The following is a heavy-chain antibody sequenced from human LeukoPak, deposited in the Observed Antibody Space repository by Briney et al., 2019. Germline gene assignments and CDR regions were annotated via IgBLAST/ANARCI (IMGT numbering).Heavy chain of an antibody. J-gene: IGHJ6*03. V-gene: IGHV5-51*03. Sequence: GESLKISCKGSGYSFTSYWIGWVRQMPGKGLEWMGIIYPGDSDTRYSPSFQGQVTISADKSISTAYLQWSSLKASDTAMYYCASLHGKTTLGELLYAYYYYRNVGGKGTRVTVS. D-gene: IGHD3-10*01. CDR2: IYPGDSDT. CDR3: ASLHGKTTLGELLYAYYYYRNV. CDR1: GYSFTSYW.